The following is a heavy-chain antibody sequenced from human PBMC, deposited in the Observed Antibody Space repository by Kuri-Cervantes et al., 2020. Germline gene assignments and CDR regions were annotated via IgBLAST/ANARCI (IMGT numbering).Heavy chain of an antibody. Sequence: GESLKISCAASGFTFSDYYMSWIRQAPGKGLEWVSSISGNGSSTYFADSVKGRFTMSRDNSKYTVSLQMNSLRVGDTAVYYCVKVGDTGYYFDLWGQGTLVTVSS. CDR2: ISGNGSST. CDR3: VKVGDTGYYFDL. V-gene: IGHV3-23*01. J-gene: IGHJ4*02. CDR1: GFTFSDYY. D-gene: IGHD3-9*01.